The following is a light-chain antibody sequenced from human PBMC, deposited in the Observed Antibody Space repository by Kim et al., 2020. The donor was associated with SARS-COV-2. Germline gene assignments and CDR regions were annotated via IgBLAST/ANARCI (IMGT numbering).Light chain of an antibody. CDR3: QQYDSSPFT. Sequence: SRGTRATLSCRASQNIRSGYIAWYQQRPGQAPRVLMYETSTRAIDIPDRFSGSGSGTDFTLIINRLEPEDFAVYYCQQYDSSPFTFGGGTKVDIK. J-gene: IGKJ4*01. V-gene: IGKV3-20*01. CDR1: QNIRSGY. CDR2: ETS.